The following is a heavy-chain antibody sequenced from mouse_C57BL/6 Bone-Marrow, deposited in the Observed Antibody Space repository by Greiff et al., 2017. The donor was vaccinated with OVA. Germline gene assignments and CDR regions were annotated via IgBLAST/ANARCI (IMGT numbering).Heavy chain of an antibody. CDR3: AKNPLCGSSYVDALDY. V-gene: IGHV2-5*01. CDR1: GFSLTSYG. D-gene: IGHD1-1*01. CDR2: IWSGGST. Sequence: VQLVESGPGLVQPSQSLSITCTASGFSLTSYGVHWVRQSPGKGLEWLGVIWSGGSTDYNAAFLSRLGITKDNSKSQVFCKMNSLQADETAIYYCAKNPLCGSSYVDALDYWGQGTSVTVSS. J-gene: IGHJ4*01.